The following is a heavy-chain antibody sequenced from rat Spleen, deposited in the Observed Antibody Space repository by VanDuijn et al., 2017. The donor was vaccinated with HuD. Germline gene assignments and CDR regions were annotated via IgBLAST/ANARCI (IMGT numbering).Heavy chain of an antibody. Sequence: EVQLKESGPGLVQPSQTLSLTCTVSGFSLTDYSVHWVRQPPGKGLEWMGVMWSGGSTAYNSALKSRLSISRDTSKSQVFLKMNNLQTEDTAMYFCARFRILWAADYWGQGVMVTVSS. V-gene: IGHV2S63*01. CDR3: ARFRILWAADY. J-gene: IGHJ2*01. D-gene: IGHD1-7*01. CDR2: MWSGGST. CDR1: GFSLTDYS.